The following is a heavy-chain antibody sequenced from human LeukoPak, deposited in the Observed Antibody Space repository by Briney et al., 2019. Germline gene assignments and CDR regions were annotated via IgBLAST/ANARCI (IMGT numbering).Heavy chain of an antibody. CDR1: GFTFSNYA. V-gene: IGHV3-23*01. CDR3: AKSFTPDYYYYMDV. Sequence: GGSLRLSCAASGFTFSNYAMSWVRQAPGKGLEWVSAISGSGRSTYYADSVKGRFTISRDNSKNTLYLQMNSLRAEDTAVYYCAKSFTPDYYYYMDVWGKGTTVTISS. J-gene: IGHJ6*03. CDR2: ISGSGRST.